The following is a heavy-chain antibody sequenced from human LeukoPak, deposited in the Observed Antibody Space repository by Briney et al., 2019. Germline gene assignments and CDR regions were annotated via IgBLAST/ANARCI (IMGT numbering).Heavy chain of an antibody. V-gene: IGHV1-18*01. CDR1: GYTFTNFR. D-gene: IGHD3-22*01. CDR2: VSAHNGDT. Sequence: GASVKVSCKTSGYTFTNFRIHWVRQAPGQGLEWMGWVSAHNGDTDYAPKLQGRVTLTTDTSTSTVYMELRSLRSDDTALYFCARDYGSRLVHDHSAYLRWGQGTLLTVSS. CDR3: ARDYGSRLVHDHSAYLR. J-gene: IGHJ4*02.